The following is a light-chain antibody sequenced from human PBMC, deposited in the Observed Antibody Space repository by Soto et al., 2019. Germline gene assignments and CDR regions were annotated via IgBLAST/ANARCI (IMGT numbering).Light chain of an antibody. Sequence: QSALTQPASVSGSPGQSITISCTGTSSDVGGYDYVSWYQQHPGKAPKLMIYDVTNRPSGISNRFSDSKSGNTASLTISGLQAEDEADYYCSSYTRSSTLVVFGGGTQLTVL. CDR2: DVT. CDR1: SSDVGGYDY. CDR3: SSYTRSSTLVV. V-gene: IGLV2-14*01. J-gene: IGLJ2*01.